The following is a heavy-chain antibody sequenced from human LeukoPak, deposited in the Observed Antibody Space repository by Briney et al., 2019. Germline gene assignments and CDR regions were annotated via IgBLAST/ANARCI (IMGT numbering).Heavy chain of an antibody. CDR2: ISSSSSYI. CDR3: ARVSGWIMDY. J-gene: IGHJ4*02. CDR1: GFTFSSYW. Sequence: GGSLRLSCAASGFTFSSYWMHWVRQAPGKGLEWVSSISSSSSYIYYADSVKGRFTISRDNAKNSLYLQMNSLRAEDTAVYYCARVSGWIMDYWGQGTLVTVSS. V-gene: IGHV3-21*01. D-gene: IGHD6-19*01.